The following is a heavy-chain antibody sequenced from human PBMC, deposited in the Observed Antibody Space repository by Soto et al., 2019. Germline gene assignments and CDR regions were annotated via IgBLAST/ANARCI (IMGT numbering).Heavy chain of an antibody. CDR2: IYPGGSNT. J-gene: IGHJ4*02. CDR1: GYSFTSYW. Sequence: GESLKISCKGSGYSFTSYWIGWVRQMPGKGLEWMGIIYPGGSNTRYSPSFQGQVTISADKSISTAYLQWSSLKASDTAMYYCARLFGSNTGSYPDPYWGQGTLVTVSS. CDR3: ARLFGSNTGSYPDPY. V-gene: IGHV5-51*01. D-gene: IGHD1-26*01.